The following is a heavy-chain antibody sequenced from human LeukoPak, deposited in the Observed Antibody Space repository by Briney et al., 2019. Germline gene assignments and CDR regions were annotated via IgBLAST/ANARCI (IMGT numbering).Heavy chain of an antibody. V-gene: IGHV3-49*04. CDR3: TRDFRDFDNYYYSYYRAV. D-gene: IGHD3-9*01. CDR1: GFTFGDFA. CDR2: IRSRAYGETT. Sequence: GGSLRLSCEGSGFTFGDFAMSWVRQAPGKGLEWVGFIRSRAYGETTEYAASVEGRFTLSRDDSKSVVYLQMNSLDIEDTALFFFTRDFRDFDNYYYSYYRAVWGKGPTVTVS. J-gene: IGHJ6*03.